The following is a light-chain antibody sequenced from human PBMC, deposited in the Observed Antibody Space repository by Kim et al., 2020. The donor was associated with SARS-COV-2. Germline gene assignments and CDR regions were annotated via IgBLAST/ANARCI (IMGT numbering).Light chain of an antibody. J-gene: IGKJ5*01. V-gene: IGKV3-20*01. CDR1: QSIDTTY. CDR2: AAS. Sequence: SPGERATLPGRASQSIDTTYLAWSEQKPGQAPRLLIYAASSRATGIPDRFSGSGSGTDFTFPISRLGPEDLAVYYCQKYGGSPRTFCQGTRLEIK. CDR3: QKYGGSPRT.